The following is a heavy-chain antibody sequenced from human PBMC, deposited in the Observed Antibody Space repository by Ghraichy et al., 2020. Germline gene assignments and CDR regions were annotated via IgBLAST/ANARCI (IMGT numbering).Heavy chain of an antibody. CDR3: AKDQRFLEWLWVFDP. CDR2: ISGSGGST. J-gene: IGHJ5*02. Sequence: GGSLSLSCAASGFTFSSYAMSWVRQAPGTGLEWVSAISGSGGSTYYADSVKGRFTISLDNSKNTLYLQMNSLRAEDTAVYYCAKDQRFLEWLWVFDPWGQGTLVTVSS. V-gene: IGHV3-23*01. CDR1: GFTFSSYA. D-gene: IGHD3-3*01.